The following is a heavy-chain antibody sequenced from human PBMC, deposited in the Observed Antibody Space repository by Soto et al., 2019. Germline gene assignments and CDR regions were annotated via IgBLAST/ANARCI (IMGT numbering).Heavy chain of an antibody. CDR2: IYHSGST. CDR1: GGSISSSNW. CDR3: ARDYYSSGLRGLDP. Sequence: PSETLSLTCAVSGGSISSSNWWSWVRQPPGKGLEWIGEIYHSGSTNYNPSLKSRVTISVDKSKNQFSLKLSSVTAAGTAVYYCARDYYSSGLRGLDPWGQGTLVTVSS. D-gene: IGHD6-19*01. J-gene: IGHJ5*02. V-gene: IGHV4-4*02.